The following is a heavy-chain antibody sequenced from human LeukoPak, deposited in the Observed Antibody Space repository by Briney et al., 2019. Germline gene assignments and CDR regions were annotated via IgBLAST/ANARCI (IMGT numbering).Heavy chain of an antibody. CDR3: AKTARAYEY. CDR2: IGGNGRDI. V-gene: IGHV3-11*01. D-gene: IGHD2-21*01. Sequence: GGSLRLSCVASGFTFSDSYMSWVRQTPERGLECISYIGGNGRDIKYADSVKGRFTISRDNAKNALYLQMNSLRAEDTAVYYCAKTARAYEYWGQGTQVTVSS. J-gene: IGHJ4*02. CDR1: GFTFSDSY.